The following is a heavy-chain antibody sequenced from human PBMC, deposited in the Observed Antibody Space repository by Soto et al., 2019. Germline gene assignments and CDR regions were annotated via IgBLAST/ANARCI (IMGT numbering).Heavy chain of an antibody. J-gene: IGHJ3*02. CDR2: MNPNSGNT. Sequence: GASVKVSCKASGYTFTSYDINWVRQATGQGLEWMGWMNPNSGNTGYAQKFQGRVTMTRNTSISTAYMELSSLRSEDTAVFYCASSREGDYDAFDIWGKGTMVTVSS. V-gene: IGHV1-8*01. CDR3: ASSREGDYDAFDI. CDR1: GYTFTSYD. D-gene: IGHD4-17*01.